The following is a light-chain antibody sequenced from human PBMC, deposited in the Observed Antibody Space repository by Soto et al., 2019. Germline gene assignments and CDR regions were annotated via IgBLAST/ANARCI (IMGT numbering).Light chain of an antibody. CDR3: QQYGGPTPGT. J-gene: IGKJ1*01. V-gene: IGKV3-20*01. Sequence: EIVLTQSPGTLSLSPGERATLSCRASQSISSSYIAWYQQKPGQAPRLLIYGASSRAPGIPERYSGTGSGTDFALTISRLEPEDFAVHCCQQYGGPTPGTFGQGTEVAI. CDR1: QSISSSY. CDR2: GAS.